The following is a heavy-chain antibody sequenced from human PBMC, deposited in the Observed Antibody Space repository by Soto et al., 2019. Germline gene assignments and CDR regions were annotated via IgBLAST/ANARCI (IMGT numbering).Heavy chain of an antibody. J-gene: IGHJ6*01. V-gene: IGHV6-1*01. CDR3: AGGFHRVDALRGAYDY. D-gene: IGHD1-26*01. CDR1: GYRVCSTSAA. CDR2: TYYRSKRYN. Sequence: TQTLFPSSAMSGYRVCSTSAALDWIRQSPSRGLEWLGRTYYRSKRYNDYAVSEKSRITINPDTSNNQFSLQLYSVTPEDTAAYFCAGGFHRVDALRGAYDY.